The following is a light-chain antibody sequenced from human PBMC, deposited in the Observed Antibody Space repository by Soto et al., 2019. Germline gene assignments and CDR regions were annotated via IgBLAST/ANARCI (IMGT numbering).Light chain of an antibody. CDR2: KAS. CDR3: QQANSFPLT. V-gene: IGKV1-5*03. CDR1: QTISSW. J-gene: IGKJ4*01. Sequence: DIQMTQSPSTLSGSVGDRVTITCGASQTISSWLAWYQQKPGKAPKLLIYKASTLKSGVPSRFSGSGSGTEFTLTISSLQPEDFATYYCQQANSFPLTFGGGTKVDIK.